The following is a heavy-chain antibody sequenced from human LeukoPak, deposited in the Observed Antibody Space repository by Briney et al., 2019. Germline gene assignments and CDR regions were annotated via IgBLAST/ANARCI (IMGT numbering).Heavy chain of an antibody. CDR1: GFTFSSYN. V-gene: IGHV3-21*01. D-gene: IGHD2-21*02. CDR3: ARGDGGSFDC. J-gene: IGHJ4*02. CDR2: ISGSSSYI. Sequence: GGSLRLSCAASGFTFSSYNMNWVRQAPGKGLEWVSSISGSSSYIFYADSVKGRFTISRDNAKNSLYLQMNSLRAEDTAVYYCARGDGGSFDCWGQGTLVTVSS.